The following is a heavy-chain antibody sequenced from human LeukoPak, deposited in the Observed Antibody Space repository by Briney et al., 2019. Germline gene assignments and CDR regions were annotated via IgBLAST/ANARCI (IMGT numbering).Heavy chain of an antibody. V-gene: IGHV4-38-2*01. D-gene: IGHD6-19*01. CDR2: IYHSGST. Sequence: PSETLSLTCAVSGYSISSGYYWGWIRQPPGKGLEWIGIIYHSGSTYYNPSLKSRVTISVDTSKNQFSLKLSSVTAADTAVYYCARHASGGDYWGQGTLVTVSS. CDR3: ARHASGGDY. J-gene: IGHJ4*02. CDR1: GYSISSGYY.